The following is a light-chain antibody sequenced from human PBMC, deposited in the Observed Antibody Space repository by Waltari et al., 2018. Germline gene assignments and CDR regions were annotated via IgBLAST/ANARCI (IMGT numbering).Light chain of an antibody. V-gene: IGKV1-27*01. Sequence: DIQMTQSPSSLSASVGDRVTITCRASQGISNYLAWYQQKPGKVPKLLIYAASTLQSGVPSRFSGSGSGTDFTLTISSLQPEDVATYYCQKYNSACRITFGGGTKVEIK. CDR1: QGISNY. CDR3: QKYNSACRIT. CDR2: AAS. J-gene: IGKJ4*01.